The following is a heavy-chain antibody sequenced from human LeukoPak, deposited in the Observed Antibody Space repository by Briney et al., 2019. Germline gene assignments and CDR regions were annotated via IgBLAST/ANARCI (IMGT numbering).Heavy chain of an antibody. CDR2: ISMEGIT. V-gene: IGHV3-53*01. CDR3: ARGRGGD. J-gene: IGHJ4*02. CDR1: GVSANSYF. Sequence: GGSLRLSCAVSGVSANSYFMGWVRQAPGKGLEWVSLISMEGITHHADSVRGRFTISRDNSKNILYLQMNSLRVDDTAFYYCARGRGGDWGRGALVTVSS. D-gene: IGHD2-15*01.